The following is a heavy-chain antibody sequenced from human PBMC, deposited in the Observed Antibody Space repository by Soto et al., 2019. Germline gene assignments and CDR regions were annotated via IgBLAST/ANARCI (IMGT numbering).Heavy chain of an antibody. V-gene: IGHV4-30-2*01. D-gene: IGHD3-22*01. J-gene: IGHJ4*02. CDR2: IYHSGST. CDR3: ASSGYYGDVDY. CDR1: GGSISSGGYS. Sequence: QLQLQESGSGLVKPSQTLSLTCAVSGGSISSGGYSWSWIRQPPGKGLEWIGYIYHSGSTYYNPSLKNRVTISVDRSKNQFSLKLSSVTAADTAVYYCASSGYYGDVDYWGQGTLVTVSS.